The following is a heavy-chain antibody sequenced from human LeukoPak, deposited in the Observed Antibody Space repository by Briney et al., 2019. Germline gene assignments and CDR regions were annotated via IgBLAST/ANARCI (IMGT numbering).Heavy chain of an antibody. CDR3: ARGATYAYYQDY. CDR2: IRYDGSNK. V-gene: IGHV3-30*02. J-gene: IGHJ4*02. Sequence: GGSLRLSCAASGFTFSGCGMHWVRQAPGKGLEWVAFIRYDGSNKYYADSVKGRFTISRDNSKNTLYLQMNSLRAEDTAVYYCARGATYAYYQDYWGQGTLVTVSS. D-gene: IGHD1-26*01. CDR1: GFTFSGCG.